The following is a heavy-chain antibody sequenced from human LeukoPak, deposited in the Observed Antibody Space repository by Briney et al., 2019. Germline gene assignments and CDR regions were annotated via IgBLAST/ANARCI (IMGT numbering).Heavy chain of an antibody. Sequence: SETLSLTCTVSGGSISGDYWSWIGQPPGKGLEWLGYIYYSGSANYNPSLKSRITMSADTSKNQFSLKLTSVTAADTAVYYCARRGYSSGWTFDYWGQGTLVTVSS. V-gene: IGHV4-59*08. CDR3: ARRGYSSGWTFDY. CDR1: GGSISGDY. D-gene: IGHD6-19*01. CDR2: IYYSGSA. J-gene: IGHJ4*02.